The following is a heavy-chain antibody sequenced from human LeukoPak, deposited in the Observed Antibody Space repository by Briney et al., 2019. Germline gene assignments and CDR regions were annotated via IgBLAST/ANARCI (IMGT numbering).Heavy chain of an antibody. V-gene: IGHV1-24*01. CDR2: FDPEDGET. Sequence: ASVKVSCKVSGYTLTELSMHWVRQAPGKGLEWMGGFDPEDGETIYAQKFQGRVTMTEDTSTDTAYVELSSLRSEDTAVYYCATNPYYDSSGSIDYWGQGTLVTVSS. J-gene: IGHJ4*02. CDR3: ATNPYYDSSGSIDY. CDR1: GYTLTELS. D-gene: IGHD3-22*01.